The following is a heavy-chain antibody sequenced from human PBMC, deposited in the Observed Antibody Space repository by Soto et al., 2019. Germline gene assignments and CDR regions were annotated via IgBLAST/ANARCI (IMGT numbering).Heavy chain of an antibody. J-gene: IGHJ6*02. Sequence: SETLSLTCAVYGGSFSGYYWSWIRQPPGKGLEWIGYIYYSGSTNYNPSLKSRVTISVDTSKNQFSLKLSSVTAADTAVYYCARDGLPDTAMVTTPNYYYYGMDVWGQGTTVTVSS. D-gene: IGHD5-18*01. V-gene: IGHV4-59*01. CDR2: IYYSGST. CDR1: GGSFSGYY. CDR3: ARDGLPDTAMVTTPNYYYYGMDV.